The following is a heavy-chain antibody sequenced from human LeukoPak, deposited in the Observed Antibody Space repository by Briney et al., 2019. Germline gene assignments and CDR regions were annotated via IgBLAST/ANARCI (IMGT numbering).Heavy chain of an antibody. J-gene: IGHJ2*01. Sequence: SQTLSLTCSVSGGSISSGRFYWNWIRRPAGTGLEWLGHVYSSGSAKYNPSLKSRVTISLDTSKNQFSLKLNSVTADDTAVYYCSRGPENPLNWYFDLWGRGTLVTVSS. CDR1: GGSISSGRFY. CDR2: VYSSGSA. CDR3: SRGPENPLNWYFDL. D-gene: IGHD1-14*01. V-gene: IGHV4-61*09.